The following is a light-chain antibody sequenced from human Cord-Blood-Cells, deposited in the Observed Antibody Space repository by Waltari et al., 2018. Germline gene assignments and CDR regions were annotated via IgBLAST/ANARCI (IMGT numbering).Light chain of an antibody. CDR3: QQYNNGPPYS. Sequence: EIVMTQSPSTLSLSPGERATLPCRASQSVSSNLAWYQQNTGQAPRLLIYDASPRATGSPARFIGSGSVTKFTINISTLQSEDFAVYYCQQYNNGPPYSFGQGTKLQIK. CDR2: DAS. J-gene: IGKJ2*03. CDR1: QSVSSN. V-gene: IGKV3D-15*01.